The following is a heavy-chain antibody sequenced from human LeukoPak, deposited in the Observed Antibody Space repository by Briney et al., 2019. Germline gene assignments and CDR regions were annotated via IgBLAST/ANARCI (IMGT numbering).Heavy chain of an antibody. CDR1: GGTFSSYA. V-gene: IGHV1-69*13. D-gene: IGHD1-26*01. Sequence: ASVKVSCKASGGTFSSYAISWVRQAPGQELEWMGGIIPIFGTANYAQKFQGRVTITADESTSTAYMELSSLRSDDTAVYYCARGAGELRQYYFYMDVWDKGTTVT. CDR3: ARGAGELRQYYFYMDV. CDR2: IIPIFGTA. J-gene: IGHJ6*03.